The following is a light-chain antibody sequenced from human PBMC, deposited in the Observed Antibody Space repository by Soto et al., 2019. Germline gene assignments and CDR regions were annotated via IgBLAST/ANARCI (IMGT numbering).Light chain of an antibody. J-gene: IGLJ1*01. CDR1: SSDVGGYNY. Sequence: QSALTQPASVSGSPGQSITISCTGTSSDVGGYNYVSWYQQHPGKAPKLMIYDVSNRPSGVSNRFSGSKSGNTASLTISGLQAEDEADYYCSSYTSSGTPPYVFGTGTKVTVL. CDR3: SSYTSSGTPPYV. V-gene: IGLV2-14*01. CDR2: DVS.